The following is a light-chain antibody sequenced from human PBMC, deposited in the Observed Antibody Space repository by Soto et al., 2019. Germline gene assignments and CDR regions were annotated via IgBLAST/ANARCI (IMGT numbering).Light chain of an antibody. Sequence: DLQMTQSPSSLSTSLGDSVTITCRASQGIRNDLGWYQQKTGRAPKRLIYDESNLQSGVPSRLSGSGSGTELNLIISRLQPDDFATYYCQKYNSYSWTFGQGTKVDIK. J-gene: IGKJ1*01. CDR2: DES. V-gene: IGKV1-17*01. CDR1: QGIRND. CDR3: QKYNSYSWT.